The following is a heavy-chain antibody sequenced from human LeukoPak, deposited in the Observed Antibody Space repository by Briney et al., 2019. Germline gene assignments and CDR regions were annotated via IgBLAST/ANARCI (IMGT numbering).Heavy chain of an antibody. CDR3: AREDYYGSGSLDY. Sequence: SETLSLTCAVYGGSFSGYYWSWIRQPPGKGLEWIGEITYSGSTNYNPSLKSRVTISVDSSKNQFSLKLSSVTAADTAVYYCAREDYYGSGSLDYWGQGTLVTVSS. D-gene: IGHD3-10*01. CDR1: GGSFSGYY. V-gene: IGHV4-34*01. CDR2: ITYSGST. J-gene: IGHJ4*02.